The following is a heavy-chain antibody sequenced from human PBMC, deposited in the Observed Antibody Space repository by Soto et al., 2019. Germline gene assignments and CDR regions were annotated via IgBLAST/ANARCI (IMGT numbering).Heavy chain of an antibody. V-gene: IGHV3-74*03. Sequence: VLLVESGGGLVQPGGSLRLSCAASGFTFSNHWIHWVRQSPGKGQVWVSRISSEGSDTTYADSVKGRFSISRDNAKNTVYLQIGSLRADDTAVYYCLSKVPSGGTWRAWGQGTLVTVSS. CDR2: ISSEGSDT. CDR3: LSKVPSGGTWRA. J-gene: IGHJ4*02. CDR1: GFTFSNHW. D-gene: IGHD6-25*01.